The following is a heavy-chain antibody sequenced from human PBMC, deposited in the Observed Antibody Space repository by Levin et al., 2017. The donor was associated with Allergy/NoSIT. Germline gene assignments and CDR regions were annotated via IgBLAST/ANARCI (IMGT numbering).Heavy chain of an antibody. CDR3: ARREAPPGYRASWSNRRGYYFFMDV. CDR1: GGSFSGYY. D-gene: IGHD5-12*01. V-gene: IGHV4-34*01. J-gene: IGHJ6*03. Sequence: GSLRLSCAVYGGSFSGYYWSWIRQPPGKGLEWIGEINHSGSTNYNPSLKSRVTMSVDTSKNQFSLKLTSVTAADTGVFYCARREAPPGYRASWSNRRGYYFFMDVWGQGTTVTVSS. CDR2: INHSGST.